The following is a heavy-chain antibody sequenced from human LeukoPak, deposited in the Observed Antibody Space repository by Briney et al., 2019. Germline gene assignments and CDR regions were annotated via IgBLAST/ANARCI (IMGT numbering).Heavy chain of an antibody. J-gene: IGHJ4*02. CDR3: ARQTQGDY. CDR2: ISYTGST. V-gene: IGHV4-59*08. CDR1: GGSISSYY. Sequence: KPSETLSLTCTVSGGSISSYYWSWIGQPPGKGLEWIGYISYTGSTNYNPSLKSRVTISVDTSKNQFSLKLSSVTAADTAVYYCARQTQGDYWGQGTLVTVSS.